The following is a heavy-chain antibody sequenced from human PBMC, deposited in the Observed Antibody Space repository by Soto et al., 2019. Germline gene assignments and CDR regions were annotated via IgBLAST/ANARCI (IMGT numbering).Heavy chain of an antibody. J-gene: IGHJ4*02. CDR1: GFTFSSYA. Sequence: QVQLVESGGGVVQPGRSLRLSCAASGFTFSSYAMHWVRQAPGKGLEWVAVISYDGSNKYYADSVKGRFTISRDNSKNTLYLHMNSLRAEDTAVYYCARDIYDYYDSSGGIDYWGQGTLVTFSS. CDR2: ISYDGSNK. V-gene: IGHV3-30-3*01. CDR3: ARDIYDYYDSSGGIDY. D-gene: IGHD3-22*01.